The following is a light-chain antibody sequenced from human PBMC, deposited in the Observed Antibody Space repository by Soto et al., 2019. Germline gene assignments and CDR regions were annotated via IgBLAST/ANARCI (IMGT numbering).Light chain of an antibody. CDR3: QQYYNTMYT. V-gene: IGKV4-1*01. CDR2: WAS. Sequence: DIVMTQSPDSLAVSLGERATIKCKSSQSVLFSSNNKSYLAWYQQKPGQPPKQLIYWASTRASGVPDRFSGSGSGTDFTLTSSSLQAEDVAVYYCQQYYNTMYTFGQGTKLEIK. CDR1: QSVLFSSNNKSY. J-gene: IGKJ2*01.